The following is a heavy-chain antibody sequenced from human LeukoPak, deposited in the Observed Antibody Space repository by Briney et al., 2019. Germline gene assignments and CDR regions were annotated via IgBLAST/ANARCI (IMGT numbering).Heavy chain of an antibody. V-gene: IGHV4-59*01. D-gene: IGHD5-12*01. CDR2: IYPSGST. J-gene: IGHJ4*02. Sequence: SETLSLTCTVSGGSISSYYWSWIRQPPRKGLEWIGYIYPSGSTNYNPSLKSRVTISVDTSKNQFSLKLSSVTAADTAVYYCARVLPRGYSGYDYFAFDYWGQGTLVTVSS. CDR3: ARVLPRGYSGYDYFAFDY. CDR1: GGSISSYY.